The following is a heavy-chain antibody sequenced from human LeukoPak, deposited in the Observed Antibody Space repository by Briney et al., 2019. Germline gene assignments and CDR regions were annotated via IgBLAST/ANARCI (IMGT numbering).Heavy chain of an antibody. Sequence: SETLSLTCTVSGGSISSGGYYWSWIRQHPGKGLEWIGYIYYSGSTYYNPSLKSRVTISVDTSKNQFSLKLSSVTAADTAVYYCARAETWLRVPYYFDYWGQGTLVTVSS. CDR2: IYYSGST. V-gene: IGHV4-31*03. CDR1: GGSISSGGYY. CDR3: ARAETWLRVPYYFDY. D-gene: IGHD5-12*01. J-gene: IGHJ4*02.